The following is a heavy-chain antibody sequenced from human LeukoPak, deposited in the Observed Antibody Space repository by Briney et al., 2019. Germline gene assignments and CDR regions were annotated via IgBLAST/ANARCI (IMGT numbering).Heavy chain of an antibody. D-gene: IGHD4-17*01. CDR1: GFTFSDYY. CDR2: ISSSGSTI. CDR3: ARDDYGDYVPFDY. J-gene: IGHJ4*02. V-gene: IGHV3-11*01. Sequence: GGSLRLSCAASGFTFSDYYMSWIRQAPGKGLEWVSYISSSGSTIYYADSVKGRFTISRDNAKNSLYLQMNSLRAEDAAVYYCARDDYGDYVPFDYWGQGTPVTVSS.